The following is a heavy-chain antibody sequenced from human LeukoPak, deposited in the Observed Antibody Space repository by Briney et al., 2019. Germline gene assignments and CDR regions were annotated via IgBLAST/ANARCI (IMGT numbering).Heavy chain of an antibody. CDR1: GFTFSSYE. CDR2: ISSSGSTI. D-gene: IGHD5-12*01. CDR3: ARDQRSGSSRRPSPDAFDI. Sequence: GGSLRLSCAASGFTFSSYEMNWVRQAPGKGLEWVSYISSSGSTIYYADSVKGRFTISRDNAKNSLYLQMNSLRAEDTAVYYCARDQRSGSSRRPSPDAFDIWGQGTMVTVSS. V-gene: IGHV3-48*03. J-gene: IGHJ3*02.